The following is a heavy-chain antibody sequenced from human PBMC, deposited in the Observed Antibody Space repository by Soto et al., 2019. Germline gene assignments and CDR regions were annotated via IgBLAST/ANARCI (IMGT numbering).Heavy chain of an antibody. CDR3: ARVDGCTNGVCYVVSPWFDP. V-gene: IGHV4-59*01. CDR2: IYYSGST. J-gene: IGHJ5*02. Sequence: SETLSLTCTVSGGSISSYYWSWIRQPPGKGLEWIGYIYYSGSTNYNPSLKSRVTISVDTSKNQFSLKLSSVTAADTAVYYCARVDGCTNGVCYVVSPWFDPWGQGT. D-gene: IGHD2-8*01. CDR1: GGSISSYY.